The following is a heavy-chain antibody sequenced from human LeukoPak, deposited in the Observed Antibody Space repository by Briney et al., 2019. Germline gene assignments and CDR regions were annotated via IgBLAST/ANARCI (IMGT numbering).Heavy chain of an antibody. D-gene: IGHD3-9*01. V-gene: IGHV3-30*02. CDR1: AFTFSSYG. CDR3: ARVEDYDILTGFDY. J-gene: IGHJ4*02. CDR2: ITYDGSNK. Sequence: GGSLRLSCAASAFTFSSYGMHWVRQAPGKGLAWVAYITYDGSNKYYADSVKGRFTISRDNSKNTLYLQMNSLRAEDTAVYYCARVEDYDILTGFDYWGQGTLVTVSS.